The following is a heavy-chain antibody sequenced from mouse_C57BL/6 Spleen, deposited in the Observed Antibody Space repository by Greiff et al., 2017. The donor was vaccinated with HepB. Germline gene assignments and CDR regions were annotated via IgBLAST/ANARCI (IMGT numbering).Heavy chain of an antibody. D-gene: IGHD2-10*01. CDR3: TRLGPYYPHY. J-gene: IGHJ2*01. Sequence: QVQLKESGAELVRPGASVTLSCKASGYTFTDYEMHWVKQTPVHGLEWIGAIDPETGGTAYNQKFKGKAILTADKSSSTAYMELRSLTSEDSAVYYCTRLGPYYPHYWGQGTTLTVSS. CDR2: IDPETGGT. V-gene: IGHV1-15*01. CDR1: GYTFTDYE.